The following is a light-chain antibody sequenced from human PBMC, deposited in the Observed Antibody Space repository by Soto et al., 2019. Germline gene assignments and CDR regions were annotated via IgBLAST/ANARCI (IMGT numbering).Light chain of an antibody. CDR3: QQYKNWPPSMYT. Sequence: EVVLTQSPATLSVSPGERATLSCRASESVSSNLAWYQQKRGQAPRLLMYGASTRATGIPARFSGSGSGKEFTLTISSLQSEDFAVYYCQQYKNWPPSMYTFGQGTKLEIK. CDR1: ESVSSN. J-gene: IGKJ2*01. CDR2: GAS. V-gene: IGKV3-15*01.